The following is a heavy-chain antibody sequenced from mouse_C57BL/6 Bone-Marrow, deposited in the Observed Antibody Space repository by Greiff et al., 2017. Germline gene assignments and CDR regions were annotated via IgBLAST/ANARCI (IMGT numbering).Heavy chain of an antibody. CDR3: AKRAIWLRGFAY. V-gene: IGHV1-64*01. Sequence: QVQLQQPGAELVKPGASVKLSCKASGYTFTSYWMHWVKQRPGQGLEWIGMINPNSGSTNYNEKFKSKATLTVDKSSSTAYMQLNSLTSEDSAVYYWAKRAIWLRGFAYWGQGTLVTGSA. D-gene: IGHD2-2*01. J-gene: IGHJ3*01. CDR1: GYTFTSYW. CDR2: INPNSGST.